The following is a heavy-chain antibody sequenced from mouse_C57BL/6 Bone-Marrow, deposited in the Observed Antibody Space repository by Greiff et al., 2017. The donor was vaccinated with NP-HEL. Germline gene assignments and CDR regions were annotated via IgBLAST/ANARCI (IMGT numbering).Heavy chain of an antibody. CDR3: ARERYYYGSSVWYFDV. CDR2: IYPGSGST. CDR1: GYTFTSYW. D-gene: IGHD1-1*01. V-gene: IGHV1-55*01. J-gene: IGHJ1*03. Sequence: QVQLQQPGAELVKPGASVTMSCKASGYTFTSYWITWVKQRPGQGLEWIGDIYPGSGSTNYNEKFKSKATLTVDTSSSTAYMQLSSLTSEDSAVYYCARERYYYGSSVWYFDVWGTGTTVTVSS.